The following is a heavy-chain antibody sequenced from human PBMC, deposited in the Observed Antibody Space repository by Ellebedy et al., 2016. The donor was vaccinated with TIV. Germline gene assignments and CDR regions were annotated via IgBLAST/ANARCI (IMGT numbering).Heavy chain of an antibody. V-gene: IGHV3-30-3*01. CDR3: ARPQDINARAHDAFDI. CDR1: GFTFSSYA. Sequence: GESLKISCAASGFTFSSYAMHWVRQAPGKGLEWVAVISYDGSNKYYADSVKGRFTISRDNAKNSLYLQMNSLRAEDTAVYYCARPQDINARAHDAFDIWGQGTMVTVSP. D-gene: IGHD2-15*01. J-gene: IGHJ3*02. CDR2: ISYDGSNK.